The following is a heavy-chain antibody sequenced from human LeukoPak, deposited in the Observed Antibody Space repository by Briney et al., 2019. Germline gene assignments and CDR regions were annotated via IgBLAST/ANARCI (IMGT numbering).Heavy chain of an antibody. CDR3: ARGRWELSL. Sequence: GRSLRLSCAASGFTFSSYGMHWVRQAPGKGLEWVANIKQDGSDKNYVDSAKGRFTISRDNAKNSLSLQMNSLRAEDTAVYYCARGRWELSLWGQGTLVTVSS. J-gene: IGHJ4*02. CDR2: IKQDGSDK. D-gene: IGHD1-26*01. V-gene: IGHV3-7*01. CDR1: GFTFSSYG.